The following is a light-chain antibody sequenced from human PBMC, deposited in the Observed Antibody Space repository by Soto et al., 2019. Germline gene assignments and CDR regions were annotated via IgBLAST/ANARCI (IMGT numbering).Light chain of an antibody. CDR1: QDIRNY. Sequence: IQLTQSPSSLSASVGDRVTVTCRASQDIRNYLAWYQQKPGKAPNLLIYSASTLQSGVPSRFSGSGSGTDFTLIISSMQSADFATYFCQQLNSFPMTFGQGTRLESK. V-gene: IGKV1-9*01. CDR3: QQLNSFPMT. J-gene: IGKJ5*01. CDR2: SAS.